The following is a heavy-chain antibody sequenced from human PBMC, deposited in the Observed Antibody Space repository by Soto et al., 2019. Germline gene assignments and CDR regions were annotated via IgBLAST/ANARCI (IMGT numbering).Heavy chain of an antibody. D-gene: IGHD6-19*01. CDR2: ISSSSSYI. CDR3: AREPIPGAVAGPGYYYYGMDV. CDR1: GFTFSSYS. Sequence: GGSLRLSCAASGFTFSSYSMNWVRQAPGKGLEWVSSISSSSSYIYYADSVKGRFTISRDNAKNSLYLKMNILRAEDTAVYYCAREPIPGAVAGPGYYYYGMDVWGQGISVTVSS. V-gene: IGHV3-21*01. J-gene: IGHJ6*02.